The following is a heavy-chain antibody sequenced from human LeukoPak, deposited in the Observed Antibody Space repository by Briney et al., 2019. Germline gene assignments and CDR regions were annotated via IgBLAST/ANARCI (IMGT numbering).Heavy chain of an antibody. D-gene: IGHD3-10*01. J-gene: IGHJ4*02. CDR2: FSSSGSTI. Sequence: GGSLRLSCAASGFTFSSYEMNWVRQAPGKGLEWVSYFSSSGSTIYYADSVKGRFTISRDNAKNSLYLQMNSLRAEDTAVYYCASNTYYYGSGSYPVLDYWGQGTLVTVSS. CDR3: ASNTYYYGSGSYPVLDY. CDR1: GFTFSSYE. V-gene: IGHV3-48*03.